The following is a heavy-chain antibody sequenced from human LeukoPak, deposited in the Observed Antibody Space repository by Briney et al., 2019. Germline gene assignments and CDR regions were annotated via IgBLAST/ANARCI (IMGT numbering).Heavy chain of an antibody. D-gene: IGHD1-26*01. CDR2: MNPNSGNT. Sequence: ASVKVSCKASGYTFTSYDINWVRQATGHGLEWMGWMNPNSGNTGYAQKFQGRVTITRNTSISTAYMELSSLRSEDTAVYYCAREWESGRYSWFDPWGQGTLVTVSS. V-gene: IGHV1-8*03. J-gene: IGHJ5*02. CDR1: GYTFTSYD. CDR3: AREWESGRYSWFDP.